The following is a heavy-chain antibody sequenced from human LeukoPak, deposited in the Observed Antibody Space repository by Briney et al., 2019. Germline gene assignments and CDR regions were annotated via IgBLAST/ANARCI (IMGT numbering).Heavy chain of an antibody. V-gene: IGHV4-39*01. CDR3: ARMALHGVNYYYYMDV. Sequence: SETLSLTCTVSGRSISSSSYYWGWIRQPPGKGLEWIGSIYYSGSTYYNPSLKSRVTISVDTSKNQFSLKLSSVTAADTAVYYCARMALHGVNYYYYMDVWGKGTTVTVSS. CDR1: GRSISSSSYY. D-gene: IGHD4-17*01. J-gene: IGHJ6*03. CDR2: IYYSGST.